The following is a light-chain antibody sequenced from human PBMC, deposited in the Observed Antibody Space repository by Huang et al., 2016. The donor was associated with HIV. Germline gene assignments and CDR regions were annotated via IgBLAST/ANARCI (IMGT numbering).Light chain of an antibody. J-gene: IGKJ1*01. CDR3: QQYGSSPWT. V-gene: IGKV3-20*01. Sequence: ASQSVSSSYLAWYQQKPGQAPRLLIYGASSRATGIPDRFSGSGSGTDFTLTISRLEPEDFAVYYCQQYGSSPWTFGQGTKVEIK. CDR1: QSVSSSY. CDR2: GAS.